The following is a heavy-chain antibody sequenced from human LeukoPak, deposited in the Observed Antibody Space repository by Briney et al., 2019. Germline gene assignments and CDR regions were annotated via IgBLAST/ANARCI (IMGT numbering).Heavy chain of an antibody. CDR2: MNPNSGNT. CDR3: ARGNSGYDLYYFDY. V-gene: IGHV1-8*01. D-gene: IGHD5-12*01. Sequence: ASVNVSCKASGYTFTSYDINWVRQATGQGLEWMGWMNPNSGNTGYAQKFQGRVTMTRSTSISTAYMELSSLRSEDTAVYYCARGNSGYDLYYFDYWGQGTLVTVSS. CDR1: GYTFTSYD. J-gene: IGHJ4*02.